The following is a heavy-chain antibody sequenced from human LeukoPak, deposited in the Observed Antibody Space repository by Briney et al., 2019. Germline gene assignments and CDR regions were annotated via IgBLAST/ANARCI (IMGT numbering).Heavy chain of an antibody. V-gene: IGHV3-23*01. J-gene: IGHJ4*02. CDR1: GFTFSSYA. Sequence: GSLRLSCAASGFTFSSYAMSWVRQAPGKGMEWVSTISGGGGSIYYADSVKGRFTISRGNSKNTLYLQMNSLRAEDTAVYYCAKESPHFDYWGQGTLVTVSS. CDR3: AKESPHFDY. CDR2: ISGGGGSI.